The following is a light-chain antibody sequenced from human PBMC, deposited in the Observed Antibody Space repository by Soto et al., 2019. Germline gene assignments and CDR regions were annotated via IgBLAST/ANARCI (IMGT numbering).Light chain of an antibody. V-gene: IGKV1-5*03. CDR3: QQCSSYPWT. CDR2: KAS. Sequence: DIQMTQSPSTLSASVGDRVTITCRASQSISSWLAWYQQKPGKAPKLLIYKASSSQSGVPSRFSGSGSGTEFTLTISSLQPDDFAAYYCQQCSSYPWTFGQGTKVEIK. CDR1: QSISSW. J-gene: IGKJ1*01.